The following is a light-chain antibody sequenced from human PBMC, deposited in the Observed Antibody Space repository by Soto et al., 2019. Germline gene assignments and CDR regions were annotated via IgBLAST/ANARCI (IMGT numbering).Light chain of an antibody. Sequence: HSLLTQPSSVSLSPVQSITXSCIXTXXXIGSYNHVACYQQFPGKSPKLMIYAVSDRPPGVSDRFSGSKSGITASLTISGLQTEDEAEYYCSSYTNINTRACVFGTGTKV. J-gene: IGLJ1*01. CDR1: XXXIGSYNH. CDR2: AVS. CDR3: SSYTNINTRACV. V-gene: IGLV2-14*03.